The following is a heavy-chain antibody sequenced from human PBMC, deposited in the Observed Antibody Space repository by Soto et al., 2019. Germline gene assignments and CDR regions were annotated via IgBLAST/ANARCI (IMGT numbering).Heavy chain of an antibody. CDR2: IWYDGSNK. J-gene: IGHJ6*02. CDR3: GSGLATVNLGYYYYGMDV. Sequence: QVQLVESGGGVVQPGRSLRLSCAASGFTFSSYGMHWVRQAPGKGLEWVAVIWYDGSNKYYADSVKGRFTISRDNSKNTLYLQMNSLRAEDTAVYYCGSGLATVNLGYYYYGMDVWGQGTTVTVSS. CDR1: GFTFSSYG. D-gene: IGHD3-16*01. V-gene: IGHV3-33*01.